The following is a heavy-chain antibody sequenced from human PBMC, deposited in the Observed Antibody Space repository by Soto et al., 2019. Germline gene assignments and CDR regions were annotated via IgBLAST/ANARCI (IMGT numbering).Heavy chain of an antibody. D-gene: IGHD1-20*01. J-gene: IGHJ6*02. Sequence: QVQLQLWGAGLLKPSETLSLTCAVYGGSFSGYNWSWIRKPPGKGLEWIGEINHNGNTNYNPSLKSRITISVETSKNQFALKLSSVTAADMAVYDCARAYNWNVVLFFTPRRYGVDAWGQGITVTVSS. V-gene: IGHV4-34*01. CDR1: GGSFSGYN. CDR3: ARAYNWNVVLFFTPRRYGVDA. CDR2: INHNGNT.